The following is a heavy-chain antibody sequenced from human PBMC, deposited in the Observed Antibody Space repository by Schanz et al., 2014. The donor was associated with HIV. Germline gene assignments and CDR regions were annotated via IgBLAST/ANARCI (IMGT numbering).Heavy chain of an antibody. CDR2: ISAYNGDT. J-gene: IGHJ6*02. Sequence: QVQLVQSGAEVKKPGSSVKVSCKASGGTFSIYAISWVRQAPGQGLEWMGWISAYNGDTNYAQKFQGRITLTTDSPTNTAYLELSRLTSDDTAMYYCAREKVGILADYTPNGMDVWGQGTTVTVSS. D-gene: IGHD3-9*01. CDR3: AREKVGILADYTPNGMDV. CDR1: GGTFSIYA. V-gene: IGHV1-18*01.